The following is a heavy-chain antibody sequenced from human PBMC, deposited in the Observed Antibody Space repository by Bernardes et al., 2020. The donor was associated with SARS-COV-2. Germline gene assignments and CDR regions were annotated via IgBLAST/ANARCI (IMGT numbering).Heavy chain of an antibody. CDR1: GGSITSDLRY. CDR3: ARNGGEAPIDY. Sequence: SETLSLTCTVSGGSITSDLRYWSWIRQPAGKGLEWIGRVYTRGSTNYNPSLKSRVTISVDTSKRQFSLRLTSVTAADTAVYYCARNGGEAPIDYWGLGILVTVSS. D-gene: IGHD2-8*01. J-gene: IGHJ4*02. V-gene: IGHV4-61*02. CDR2: VYTRGST.